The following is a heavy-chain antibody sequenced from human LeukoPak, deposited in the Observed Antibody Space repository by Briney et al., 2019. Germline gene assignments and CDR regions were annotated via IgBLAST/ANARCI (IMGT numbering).Heavy chain of an antibody. CDR3: VYGGSYYVA. CDR2: IKEDGSEK. Sequence: GRSLRLSCAASGFTFSSYAMHWVRQAPGKGLELVANIKEDGSEKYYVDSVKGRFIISRDNGKNSLYLQMNSLRAEDTAVYFCVYGGSYYVAWGQGTLVTVSS. D-gene: IGHD1-26*01. V-gene: IGHV3-7*01. CDR1: GFTFSSYA. J-gene: IGHJ5*02.